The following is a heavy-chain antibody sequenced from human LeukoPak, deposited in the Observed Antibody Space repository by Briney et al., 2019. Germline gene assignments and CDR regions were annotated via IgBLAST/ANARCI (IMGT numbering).Heavy chain of an antibody. CDR1: GDSISRNY. CDR2: IYYSGDT. V-gene: IGHV4-59*08. J-gene: IGHJ3*02. Sequence: PSETLSLTCSVSGDSISRNYWSWIRQPPGKGLEWIAYIYYSGDTNYNPSLKSRVTISIDTSKNQFSLNLNSVTAADTAVYYCARHRDVSYYDAFDIWGQGTVVTVSS. D-gene: IGHD1-26*01. CDR3: ARHRDVSYYDAFDI.